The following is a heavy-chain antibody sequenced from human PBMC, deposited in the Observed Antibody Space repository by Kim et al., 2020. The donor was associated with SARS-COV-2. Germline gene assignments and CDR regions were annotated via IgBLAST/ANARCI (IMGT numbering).Heavy chain of an antibody. D-gene: IGHD1-1*01. CDR2: GSA. J-gene: IGHJ4*02. Sequence: GSAEYNPSLKSRVSISGDKSENQFSLKLRSVTTADTAVYYCARVEKTYLDYWGPGTLVTVSS. CDR3: ARVEKTYLDY. V-gene: IGHV4-30-2*04.